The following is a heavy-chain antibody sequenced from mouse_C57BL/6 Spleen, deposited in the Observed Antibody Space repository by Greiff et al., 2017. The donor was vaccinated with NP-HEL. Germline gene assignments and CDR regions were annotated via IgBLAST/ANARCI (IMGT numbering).Heavy chain of an antibody. CDR1: GFTFTDYY. Sequence: EVQRVESGGGLVQPGGSLSLSCAASGFTFTDYYMSWVRQPPGKALEWLGFIRNKANGYTTEYSASVKGRLTISRDNSQSILYLQMNALGAEDSATDYCARYDYGNSAWFAYWGKGTLVTVSA. V-gene: IGHV7-3*01. CDR3: ARYDYGNSAWFAY. CDR2: IRNKANGYTT. J-gene: IGHJ3*01. D-gene: IGHD2-1*01.